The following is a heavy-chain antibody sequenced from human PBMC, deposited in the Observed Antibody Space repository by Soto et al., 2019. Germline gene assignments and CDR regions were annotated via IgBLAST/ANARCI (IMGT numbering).Heavy chain of an antibody. J-gene: IGHJ6*04. Sequence: GASVNVSCKASGYTFNSYGIRWVRQAPGQGHEGIGWISAYNGNTNNAQKLQGRVTMTTDTSTSTAYMELRSLRSDDTAVYYCARATLDAAMVTRYYYYGMDVWGKGTTVTVSP. V-gene: IGHV1-18*01. D-gene: IGHD5-18*01. CDR3: ARATLDAAMVTRYYYYGMDV. CDR2: ISAYNGNT. CDR1: GYTFNSYG.